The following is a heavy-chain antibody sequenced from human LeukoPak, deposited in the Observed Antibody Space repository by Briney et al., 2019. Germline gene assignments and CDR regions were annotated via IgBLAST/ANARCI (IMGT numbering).Heavy chain of an antibody. Sequence: PGGSLRLSCAASGFTFGSYSMNWVRQAPGKGLEWVSSISSSSSYIYYADSVKGRFTISRDNAKNSLYLQMNNLRAEDTAVYYCARDGSCSSTSCYYYYYGMDVWGQGTTVTVSS. CDR3: ARDGSCSSTSCYYYYYGMDV. CDR1: GFTFGSYS. J-gene: IGHJ6*02. CDR2: ISSSSSYI. D-gene: IGHD2-2*01. V-gene: IGHV3-21*01.